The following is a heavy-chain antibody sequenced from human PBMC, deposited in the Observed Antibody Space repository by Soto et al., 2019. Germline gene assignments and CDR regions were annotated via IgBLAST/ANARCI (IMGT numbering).Heavy chain of an antibody. D-gene: IGHD4-17*01. CDR1: GGSFSGYY. Sequence: PSETLSLTCAVYGGSFSGYYWSWIRQPPGKGLEWIGEINHSGSTNYNPSLKSRVTISVDTSKNQFSLKLSSVTAADTAVYYCARASSFYGDYRENYFDYWGQGTLVTVSS. CDR2: INHSGST. CDR3: ARASSFYGDYRENYFDY. V-gene: IGHV4-34*01. J-gene: IGHJ4*02.